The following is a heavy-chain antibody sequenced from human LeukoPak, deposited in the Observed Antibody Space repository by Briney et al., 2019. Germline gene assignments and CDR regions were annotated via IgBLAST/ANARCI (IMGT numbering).Heavy chain of an antibody. V-gene: IGHV4-61*02. Sequence: SETLSLTCTVSAGSISSGSYYWSWIRQPAGKGLEWIGRIYTSGSTNYNPSLKSRVTISVDTSKNQFSLKLSSVTAADTAVYYCAREIFGYSSGWSDAFDIWGQGTMVTVSS. CDR1: AGSISSGSYY. J-gene: IGHJ3*02. CDR3: AREIFGYSSGWSDAFDI. CDR2: IYTSGST. D-gene: IGHD6-19*01.